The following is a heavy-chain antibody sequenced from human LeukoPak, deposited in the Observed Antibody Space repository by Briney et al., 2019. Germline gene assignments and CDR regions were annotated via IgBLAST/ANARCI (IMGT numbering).Heavy chain of an antibody. CDR2: ISAYNGNT. Sequence: ASVKVSCKASGYTFTSYGISWVRQAPGQGLEWMGWISAYNGNTNYAQKLQGRVTMTTDTSASTAYMELRSLRSDDTAVYYCAMVRGLSGNSPPSGWGQGTLVTVSS. V-gene: IGHV1-18*01. CDR3: AMVRGLSGNSPPSG. J-gene: IGHJ4*02. D-gene: IGHD3-10*01. CDR1: GYTFTSYG.